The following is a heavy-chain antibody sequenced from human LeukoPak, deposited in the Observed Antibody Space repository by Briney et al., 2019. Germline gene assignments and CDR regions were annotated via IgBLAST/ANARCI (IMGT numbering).Heavy chain of an antibody. CDR1: GFTFDDYG. J-gene: IGHJ4*02. D-gene: IGHD5-24*01. CDR2: TNWNGGST. CDR3: ARASRRDGYNYNY. V-gene: IGHV3-20*04. Sequence: PGGSLRLSCVASGFTFDDYGMGWVRQAPGKGLEWVSGTNWNGGSTGYAASVRGRFTISRDNAKKSLYLQMNSLRAEDAALYYCARASRRDGYNYNYWGQGILVTVSP.